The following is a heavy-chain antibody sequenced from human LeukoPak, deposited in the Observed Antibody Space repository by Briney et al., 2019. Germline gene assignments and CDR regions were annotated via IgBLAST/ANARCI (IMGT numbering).Heavy chain of an antibody. V-gene: IGHV3-23*01. CDR3: ANDPGGSFDY. D-gene: IGHD2-15*01. Sequence: PGGSLRLSCAASGFTFSSYTMSWVRQAPGKGLEWVSTISGSGSNTNYADSVKGRFTISRDNSKNTLYLQMNSLRVEDTALYFCANDPGGSFDYWGQGTLVTVSS. CDR2: ISGSGSNT. J-gene: IGHJ4*02. CDR1: GFTFSSYT.